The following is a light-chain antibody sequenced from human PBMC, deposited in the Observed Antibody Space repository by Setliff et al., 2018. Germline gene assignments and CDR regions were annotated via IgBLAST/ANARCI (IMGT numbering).Light chain of an antibody. Sequence: QSALPQPPSASGSPGQSVTISCTGTSSDVGGYNYVSWYQQHPGKAPKLMIYEVSKRPSGVPDRFSGSKSGNTASLTVSGLQAEDEADYYCSSYAGSNNEVFGTGTKGTV. V-gene: IGLV2-8*01. CDR3: SSYAGSNNEV. J-gene: IGLJ1*01. CDR1: SSDVGGYNY. CDR2: EVS.